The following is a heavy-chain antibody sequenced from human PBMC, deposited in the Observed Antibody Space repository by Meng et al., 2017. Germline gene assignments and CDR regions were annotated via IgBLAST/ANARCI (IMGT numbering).Heavy chain of an antibody. Sequence: VKVVQSGGGVKKPGSSVKVSCKASGGTFSSYTISWVRQAPGQGLEWMGRIIPILGIANYAQKFQGRVTITADKSTSTAYMELSSLRSEDTAVYYCARDLSGSGTFDYWGQGTLVTVSS. J-gene: IGHJ4*02. CDR2: IIPILGIA. CDR1: GGTFSSYT. CDR3: ARDLSGSGTFDY. V-gene: IGHV1-69*08. D-gene: IGHD3-10*01.